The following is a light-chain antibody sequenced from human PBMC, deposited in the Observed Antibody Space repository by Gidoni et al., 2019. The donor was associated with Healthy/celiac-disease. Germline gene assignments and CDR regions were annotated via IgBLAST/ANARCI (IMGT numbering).Light chain of an antibody. Sequence: DIQMPQSPSTLSASVGDRVTLTCRASQRISSWLAWYQQKPEKAPKLLIYKASSLESGVPSRLSGSGSGTEFTLTSSSLQPDVFATYYCQQYNSYSRTFGQGTRLEIK. CDR2: KAS. V-gene: IGKV1-5*03. CDR1: QRISSW. CDR3: QQYNSYSRT. J-gene: IGKJ5*01.